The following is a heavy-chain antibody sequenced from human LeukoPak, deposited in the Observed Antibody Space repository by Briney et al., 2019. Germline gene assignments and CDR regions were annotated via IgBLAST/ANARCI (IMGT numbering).Heavy chain of an antibody. V-gene: IGHV3-7*05. J-gene: IGHJ3*02. CDR3: ARDGGGDIVVAFAFDI. D-gene: IGHD2-15*01. CDR1: GFTFSNYW. Sequence: GGSLRLSCAASGFTFSNYWMSWVRQAPGKGLEWVAHINQDGSVKYYVDSVKGRFIISRDNGKNSLYLQMNSLRAEDTAVYYCARDGGGDIVVAFAFDIWGQGTMVTVSS. CDR2: INQDGSVK.